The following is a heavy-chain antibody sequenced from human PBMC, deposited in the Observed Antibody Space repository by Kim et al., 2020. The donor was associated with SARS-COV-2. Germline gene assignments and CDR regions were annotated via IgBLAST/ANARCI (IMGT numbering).Heavy chain of an antibody. CDR3: ARDSIKQQLAYFDY. V-gene: IGHV3-21*04. Sequence: GGSLRLSCAASGFTFSSYSMNWVRQAPGKGLEWVSSISSSSSYIYYADSVKGRFTISRDNAKNSLYLQMNSLRAEDTAVYYCARDSIKQQLAYFDYWGQGTLVTVSS. J-gene: IGHJ4*02. CDR2: ISSSSSYI. CDR1: GFTFSSYS. D-gene: IGHD6-13*01.